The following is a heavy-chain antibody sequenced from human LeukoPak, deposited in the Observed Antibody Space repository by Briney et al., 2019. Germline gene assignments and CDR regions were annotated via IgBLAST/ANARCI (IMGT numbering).Heavy chain of an antibody. CDR3: ARRSSWTWSFDY. CDR2: INPSGGST. CDR1: GYTFTSYY. V-gene: IGHV1-46*01. J-gene: IGHJ4*02. D-gene: IGHD6-13*01. Sequence: GASVKVSCKASGYTFTSYYMHWVRQAPGQGLEWMGIINPSGGSTSYAQKFQGRVTMTRDMSTSTVYMGLSSLRSEDTAVYYCARRSSWTWSFDYWGQGTLVTVSS.